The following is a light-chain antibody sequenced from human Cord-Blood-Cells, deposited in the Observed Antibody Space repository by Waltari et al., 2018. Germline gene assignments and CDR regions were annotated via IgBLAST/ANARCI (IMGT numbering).Light chain of an antibody. Sequence: DLQMTQSPSSLSASVGDRVTITCRASQSISSYLNWYQLKPGKAPKLLIYAASSLQSGVPSRFSGSGSGTDFTLTISSLQPEDFATYYCQQSYSTPRTFGQGTRLEIK. CDR3: QQSYSTPRT. CDR1: QSISSY. V-gene: IGKV1-39*01. CDR2: AAS. J-gene: IGKJ5*01.